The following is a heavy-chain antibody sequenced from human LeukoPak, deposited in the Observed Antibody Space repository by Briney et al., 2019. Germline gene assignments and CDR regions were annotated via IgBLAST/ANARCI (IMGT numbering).Heavy chain of an antibody. Sequence: GGSLRLSCAASGFTFSNYWMHWVRQAPGKGLVWVSRINSDGSGTTYADSVRGRFTISRDNAKNTLYLQVNSLRAEDTAVYYRARTEGTAAYDSWGQGTLVTVSS. CDR2: INSDGSGT. V-gene: IGHV3-74*01. CDR3: ARTEGTAAYDS. CDR1: GFTFSNYW. D-gene: IGHD1-1*01. J-gene: IGHJ5*01.